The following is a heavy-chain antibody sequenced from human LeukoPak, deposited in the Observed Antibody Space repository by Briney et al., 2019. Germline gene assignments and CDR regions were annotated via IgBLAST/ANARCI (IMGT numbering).Heavy chain of an antibody. CDR3: SRGLGSGNPVDF. J-gene: IGHJ3*01. CDR1: GFTFGAYG. CDR2: IRSKTYGGTA. D-gene: IGHD3-10*01. Sequence: GGSLRLSCAASGFTFGAYGMSWFRQAPGKGLEWVGFIRSKTYGGTAEYAASVKGRFTISRDDSKSIAYLQMNSLKAEDTAVYYCSRGLGSGNPVDFWGQGTMVTVS. V-gene: IGHV3-49*03.